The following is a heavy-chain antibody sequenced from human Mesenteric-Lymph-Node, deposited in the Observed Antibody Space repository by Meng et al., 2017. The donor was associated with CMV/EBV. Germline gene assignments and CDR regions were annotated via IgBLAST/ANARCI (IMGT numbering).Heavy chain of an antibody. CDR1: GFTFSDYY. J-gene: IGHJ3*02. V-gene: IGHV3-11*01. D-gene: IGHD2-15*01. Sequence: GGSLRLSCTASGFTFSDYYMSWIRQAPGKGLEWVSYISSFASAIYYTDSVKGRFTISRDNAKSSLYLQMDSLRVDDTAVYYCARHTLPVAATVGAFDIWGQGTMVTVSS. CDR3: ARHTLPVAATVGAFDI. CDR2: ISSFASAI.